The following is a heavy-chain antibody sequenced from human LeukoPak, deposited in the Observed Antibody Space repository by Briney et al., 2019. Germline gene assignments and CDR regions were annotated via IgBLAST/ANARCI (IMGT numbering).Heavy chain of an antibody. D-gene: IGHD5/OR15-5a*01. CDR1: GFTFSSYS. CDR3: ARYSLSSSKYYYYYMDV. V-gene: IGHV3-23*01. J-gene: IGHJ6*03. CDR2: VSGSAYST. Sequence: GGSLRLSCAASGFTFSSYSMNWVRQAPGEGLEWVSTVSGSAYSTYYADSVKGRFTVFRDNSKNTVDLQMNSLRAEDTAVYYCARYSLSSSKYYYYYMDVWGKGTTVTVSS.